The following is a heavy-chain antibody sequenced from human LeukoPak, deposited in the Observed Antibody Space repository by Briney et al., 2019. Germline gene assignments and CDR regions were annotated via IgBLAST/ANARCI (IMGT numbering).Heavy chain of an antibody. CDR3: ATEINYSSRGPDAFDI. V-gene: IGHV1-46*01. Sequence: GASVKVSCKASGYTFTSYYMHWVRQAPGQGLEWMGIINPSGGSTSYAQKFQGRVTMTRDTSTSTVYMELSSLRSEDTAVYYCATEINYSSRGPDAFDIWGQGTMVTVSS. J-gene: IGHJ3*02. D-gene: IGHD6-13*01. CDR2: INPSGGST. CDR1: GYTFTSYY.